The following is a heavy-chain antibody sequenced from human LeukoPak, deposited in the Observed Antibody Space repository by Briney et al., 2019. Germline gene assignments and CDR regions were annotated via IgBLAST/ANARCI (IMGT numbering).Heavy chain of an antibody. V-gene: IGHV3-30*18. CDR1: GFTFSSG. D-gene: IGHD1-26*01. J-gene: IGHJ4*02. CDR3: AKGELHFNTCSFDY. CDR2: ISYDGNHK. Sequence: GGSLRLSCAASGFTFSSGMHWVRQAPGKGLEWVAVISYDGNHKYYGDSVKGRFTISRDNSRNTLYLQMDSLKTEDTAVYYCAKGELHFNTCSFDYWGQGTLVTVSS.